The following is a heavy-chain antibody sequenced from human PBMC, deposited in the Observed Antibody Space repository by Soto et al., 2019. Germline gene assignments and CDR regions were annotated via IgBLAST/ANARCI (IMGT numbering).Heavy chain of an antibody. D-gene: IGHD5-18*01. CDR2: INHSGST. J-gene: IGHJ6*02. CDR3: ARDTAMAPYRYYYYGMDV. Sequence: SETLSLTCAVYGGSFSGYCWSWILQPPGKGLEWIGEINHSGSTNYNPSLKSRVTISVDTSKNQFSLKLSSVTAADTAVYYCARDTAMAPYRYYYYGMDVWSQGTTVTVS. V-gene: IGHV4-34*01. CDR1: GGSFSGYC.